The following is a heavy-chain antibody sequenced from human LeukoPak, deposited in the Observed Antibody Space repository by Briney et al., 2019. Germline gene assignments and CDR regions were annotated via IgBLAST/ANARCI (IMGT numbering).Heavy chain of an antibody. CDR2: INTYTGTP. Sequence: ASVKVSCKASGDTFSSYTLSWLRQAPGQGLEWMGWINTYTGTPTYAQGFTGRFVCSLDSSVSTAYLQINSLKAEDIAVYYCVRQYSGYESLYFDSWGQGTLVTVSS. CDR3: VRQYSGYESLYFDS. V-gene: IGHV7-4-1*02. D-gene: IGHD5-12*01. J-gene: IGHJ4*02. CDR1: GDTFSSYT.